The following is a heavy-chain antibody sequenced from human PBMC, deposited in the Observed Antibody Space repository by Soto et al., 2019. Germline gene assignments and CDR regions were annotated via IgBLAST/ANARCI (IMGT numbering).Heavy chain of an antibody. CDR3: AGGDSGGSSGYCYTGGDY. J-gene: IGHJ4*02. D-gene: IGHD3-22*01. V-gene: IGHV1-69*12. CDR2: IIPIFGTA. Sequence: QVQLVQSGAEVKKPGSSVKVSCKASGGTFSSYAISWVRQAPGQGLEWMGGIIPIFGTADYAQKFQGRVTINADESTSTDYRELSSLRSEDTAVYCCAGGDSGGSSGYCYTGGDYWGQGTLVTVSS. CDR1: GGTFSSYA.